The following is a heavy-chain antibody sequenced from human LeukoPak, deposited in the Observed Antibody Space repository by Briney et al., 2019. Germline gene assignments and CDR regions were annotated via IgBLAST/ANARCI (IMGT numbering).Heavy chain of an antibody. Sequence: GGSLRLSCAAPGFTFDDYAMHWVRQAPGKGLEWVSGISWNSGTFGYADSVKGRFTISRDNAKSSLYLQMNSLRPEDTALYYCAKQGYCSGSSCYSASRTYLDYWGQGTLVTVSS. CDR1: GFTFDDYA. D-gene: IGHD2-15*01. CDR2: ISWNSGTF. V-gene: IGHV3-9*01. J-gene: IGHJ4*02. CDR3: AKQGYCSGSSCYSASRTYLDY.